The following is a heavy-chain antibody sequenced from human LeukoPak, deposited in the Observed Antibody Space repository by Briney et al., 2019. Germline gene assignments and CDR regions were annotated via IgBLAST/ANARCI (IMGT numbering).Heavy chain of an antibody. Sequence: GGSLRLSCAASGFTFSSYSMNWVRQAPGKGLEWVSSISSSSSYIYYADSVKGRFTISRDNSKNTLYLQMNSLRAEDTAVYYCAKGSSDGSGSERYWGQGTLVTVSS. CDR1: GFTFSSYS. V-gene: IGHV3-21*04. J-gene: IGHJ1*01. D-gene: IGHD3-10*01. CDR2: ISSSSSYI. CDR3: AKGSSDGSGSERY.